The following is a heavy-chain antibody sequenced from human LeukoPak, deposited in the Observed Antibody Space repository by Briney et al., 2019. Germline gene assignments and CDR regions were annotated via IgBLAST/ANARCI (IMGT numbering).Heavy chain of an antibody. D-gene: IGHD3-3*01. CDR2: IIPIFGTA. CDR1: GGTFSSYA. CDR3: ARGSRHVTIFGVPPEKYYYYMDV. Sequence: SVKVSCKASGGTFSSYAISWVRQAPGQGLEWMGRIIPIFGTANYAQKFQGRVTITTDESTSTAYMELSSLRSEDTAVYYCARGSRHVTIFGVPPEKYYYYMDVWGKGTTVTVSS. V-gene: IGHV1-69*05. J-gene: IGHJ6*03.